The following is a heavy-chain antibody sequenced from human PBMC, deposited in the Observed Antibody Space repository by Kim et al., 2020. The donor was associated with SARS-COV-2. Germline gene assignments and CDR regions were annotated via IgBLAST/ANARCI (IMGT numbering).Heavy chain of an antibody. CDR2: ISYDGSNK. Sequence: GGSLRLSCAASGFTFSSYAMHWVRQAPGKGLEWVAVISYDGSNKYYADSVKGRFTISRDNSKNTLYLQMNSLRAEDTAVYYCARALRGVGDPNAPNYYYYGMDVWGQGTTVTVSS. CDR3: ARALRGVGDPNAPNYYYYGMDV. V-gene: IGHV3-30*04. J-gene: IGHJ6*02. D-gene: IGHD3-10*01. CDR1: GFTFSSYA.